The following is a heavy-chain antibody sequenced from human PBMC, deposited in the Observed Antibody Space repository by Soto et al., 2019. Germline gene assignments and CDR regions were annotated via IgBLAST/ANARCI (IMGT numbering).Heavy chain of an antibody. CDR3: ARVGPSYGPDY. V-gene: IGHV3-21*01. J-gene: IGHJ4*02. CDR1: GFTFSSYS. CDR2: ISSSSYI. D-gene: IGHD5-18*01. Sequence: GGSLRLSCAASGFTFSSYSMNWVRQAPGKGLEWVSSISSSSYIYYADSVKGRFTISRDNAKNSLYLQMNSLRAEDTAVYYCARVGPSYGPDYWGQGTLVTVSS.